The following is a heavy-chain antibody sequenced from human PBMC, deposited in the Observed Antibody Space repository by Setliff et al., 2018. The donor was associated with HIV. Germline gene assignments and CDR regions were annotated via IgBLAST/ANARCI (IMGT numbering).Heavy chain of an antibody. CDR1: GFTFSGFE. J-gene: IGHJ6*02. Sequence: GSLRLSCAASGFTFSGFEMNWVRQAPGKGLEWVSSITGSDYKYHADSVEGRFTLSRDDSKSVAYLQMNSLKTDDTAVYYCIRGPWRTGMDVWGQGTTVTVSS. CDR2: ITGSDYK. V-gene: IGHV3-21*03. D-gene: IGHD5-12*01. CDR3: IRGPWRTGMDV.